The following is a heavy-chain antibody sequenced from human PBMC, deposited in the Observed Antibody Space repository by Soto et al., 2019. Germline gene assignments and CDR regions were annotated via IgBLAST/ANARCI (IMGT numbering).Heavy chain of an antibody. Sequence: SVKVSCKAAGGTFSSYAISWVRQAPGQGLEWMGGIIPIFGTANYAQKFQGRVTITADEATSTAYMELSSLRSDDTAVYYCARDPSFSVGRCYVILPPSFYYYGMDVWGQGTTVTVSS. CDR1: GGTFSSYA. CDR2: IIPIFGTA. CDR3: ARDPSFSVGRCYVILPPSFYYYGMDV. D-gene: IGHD2-15*01. V-gene: IGHV1-69*13. J-gene: IGHJ6*02.